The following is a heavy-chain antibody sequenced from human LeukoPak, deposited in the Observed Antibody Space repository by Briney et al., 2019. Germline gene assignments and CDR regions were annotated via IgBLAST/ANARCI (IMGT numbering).Heavy chain of an antibody. CDR2: VKQDGRAT. CDR3: AKDSYASGSHGD. J-gene: IGHJ4*02. V-gene: IGHV3-7*05. Sequence: GGSLRLSCAGSGFSFSSYCMTWVRQAPGKGLEWVANVKQDGRATYYGDSVKGRFTISRDNAQNSLYLQMNSLRAEDTAVYYCAKDSYASGSHGDWGQGTLVTVSS. CDR1: GFSFSSYC. D-gene: IGHD3-10*01.